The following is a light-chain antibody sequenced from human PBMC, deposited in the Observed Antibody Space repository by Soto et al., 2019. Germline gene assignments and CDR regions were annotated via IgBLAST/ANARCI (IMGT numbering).Light chain of an antibody. J-gene: IGLJ1*01. V-gene: IGLV2-23*01. CDR2: KGT. CDR3: CSSAPESTYV. CDR1: SSDVGAYNS. Sequence: QSVLAQPASVSGSPGQSITISCTGTSSDVGAYNSVSWYQQHPHKAPQVIIYKGTQRPSGVSNRFPGSTSGNAASLTISGLQADDEADYFCCSSAPESTYVFGNGTKVTVL.